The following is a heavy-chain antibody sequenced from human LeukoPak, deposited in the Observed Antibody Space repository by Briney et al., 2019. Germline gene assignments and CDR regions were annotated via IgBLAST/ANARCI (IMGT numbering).Heavy chain of an antibody. CDR3: ARGLPDY. Sequence: GGSLRLSCAASGFTFSSYAMHWVRQAPGKGLEWVAVISYDGSNKYYADSVKGRFTISRDNSKNTLYLQMNSLRAEDTAVYYCARGLPDYWGQGTLVTVSS. CDR2: ISYDGSNK. J-gene: IGHJ4*02. V-gene: IGHV3-30-3*01. CDR1: GFTFSSYA. D-gene: IGHD5-12*01.